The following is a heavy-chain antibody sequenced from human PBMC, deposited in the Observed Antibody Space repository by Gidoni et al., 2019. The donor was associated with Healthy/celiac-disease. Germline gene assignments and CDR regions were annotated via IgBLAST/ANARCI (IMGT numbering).Heavy chain of an antibody. J-gene: IGHJ6*03. CDR1: GVTFSSYA. V-gene: IGHV3-23*01. Sequence: EVQLLESGGGLVQPGGSLRLSCAASGVTFSSYAMSWVRQAPGKGLEWVSAISGSGGSTYYADSVKGRFTISRDNSKNTLYLQMNSLRAEDTAVYYCAEAYYDSSGPGYYYYYMDVWGKGTTVTVSS. CDR2: ISGSGGST. CDR3: AEAYYDSSGPGYYYYYMDV. D-gene: IGHD3-22*01.